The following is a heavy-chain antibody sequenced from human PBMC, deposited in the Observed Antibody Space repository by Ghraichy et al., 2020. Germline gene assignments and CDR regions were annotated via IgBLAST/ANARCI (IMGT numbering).Heavy chain of an antibody. D-gene: IGHD2-15*01. CDR2: IWYDGSNK. V-gene: IGHV3-33*01. J-gene: IGHJ4*02. CDR3: AREKGGLDY. CDR1: GFTFSSYG. Sequence: GGSLRLSCAASGFTFSSYGMHWVRQAPGKGLEWVAIIWYDGSNKYYADSVKGRFTISRDNSKNTLYLQMNSLRAGDTAVYYCAREKGGLDYWGQGTLVTVSS.